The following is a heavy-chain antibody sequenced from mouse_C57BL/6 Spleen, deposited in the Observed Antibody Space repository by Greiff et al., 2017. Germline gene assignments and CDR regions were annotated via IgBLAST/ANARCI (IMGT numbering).Heavy chain of an antibody. Sequence: QVQLQQSGAELARPGASVKMSCKASGYTFTSYTMHWVKQRPGQGLEWIGYINPSSGYTKYNQKFKDKATLTAYKSSSTAYMQLSSLTSEDSAVYCCASPPITTTDYWGQGTTLTVSS. CDR2: INPSSGYT. D-gene: IGHD1-2*01. V-gene: IGHV1-4*01. J-gene: IGHJ2*01. CDR3: ASPPITTTDY. CDR1: GYTFTSYT.